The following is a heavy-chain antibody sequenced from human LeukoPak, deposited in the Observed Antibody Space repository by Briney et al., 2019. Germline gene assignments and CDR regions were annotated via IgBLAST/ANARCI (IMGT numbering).Heavy chain of an antibody. J-gene: IGHJ4*02. CDR2: IHSGGST. CDR1: GFTVSSNY. D-gene: IGHD1-26*01. V-gene: IGHV3-66*04. Sequence: LTGGSLRLSCAASGFTVSSNYMSWVRQAPGKGLEWVSVIHSGGSTYYADSVKGRFTISRDNSKNTLYLQMNSLRAEDTAVYYCARHSGSYYRGFDYWGQGTLVTVSS. CDR3: ARHSGSYYRGFDY.